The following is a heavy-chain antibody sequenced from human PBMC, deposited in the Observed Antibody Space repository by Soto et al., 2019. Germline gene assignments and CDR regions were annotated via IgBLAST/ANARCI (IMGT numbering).Heavy chain of an antibody. CDR1: GFSLTSRPVG. CDR3: AHRRHDDGSWNEGVFDY. D-gene: IGHD1-1*01. V-gene: IGHV2-5*02. Sequence: QITLKESAPTLVKPTQTLTLTCTFSGFSLTSRPVGVGWVRQPPGKALEWLAFIYWDDDKRYSPALRSTLTVTKEASKNQVVLTLTNMDPVDTATYYCAHRRHDDGSWNEGVFDYWGQGLLVTVSS. J-gene: IGHJ4*02. CDR2: IYWDDDK.